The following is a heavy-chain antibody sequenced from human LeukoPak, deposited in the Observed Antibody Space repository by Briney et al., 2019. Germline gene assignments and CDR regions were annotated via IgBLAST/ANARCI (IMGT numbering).Heavy chain of an antibody. J-gene: IGHJ4*02. V-gene: IGHV4-31*03. Sequence: TLSLTCTVSGGSISSGGYYWSWIRQHPGKGLEWIGYIYYSGSTYYNPSLKSRVTISVDTSKNQFSLKLSSVTAADTAVYYCAMYSSSWYSADDYWGQGTLVTVSS. CDR2: IYYSGST. CDR3: AMYSSSWYSADDY. D-gene: IGHD6-13*01. CDR1: GGSISSGGYY.